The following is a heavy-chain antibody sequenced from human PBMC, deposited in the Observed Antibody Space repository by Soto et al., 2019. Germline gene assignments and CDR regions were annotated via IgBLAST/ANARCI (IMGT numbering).Heavy chain of an antibody. CDR3: ARVWGGAFDF. D-gene: IGHD3-10*01. CDR1: GGSISSYY. Sequence: PSETLSLTCTVSGGSISSYYWSWIRQPPGKGLEWIGYIYYSGSTKYNPSLKSRVTISVDTSKNRFSLRLSSVTAADKAVYYCARVWGGAFDFWGQGTMVTV. J-gene: IGHJ3*01. CDR2: IYYSGST. V-gene: IGHV4-59*01.